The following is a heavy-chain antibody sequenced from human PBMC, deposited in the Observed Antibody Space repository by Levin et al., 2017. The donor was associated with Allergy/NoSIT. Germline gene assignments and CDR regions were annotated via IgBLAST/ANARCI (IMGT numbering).Heavy chain of an antibody. J-gene: IGHJ6*02. CDR3: ARDLTKYGDSRMDV. CDR1: GFTFSDYY. Sequence: LSLTCAASGFTFSDYYMSWIRQAPGKGLEWVSYISSSGSTIYYADSVKGRFTISRDNAKNSLYLQMNSLRAEDTAVYYCARDLTKYGDSRMDVWGQGTTVTVSS. D-gene: IGHD4-17*01. V-gene: IGHV3-11*01. CDR2: ISSSGSTI.